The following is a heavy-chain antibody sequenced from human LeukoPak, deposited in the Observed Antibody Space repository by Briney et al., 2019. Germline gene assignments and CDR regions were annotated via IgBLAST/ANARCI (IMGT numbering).Heavy chain of an antibody. CDR1: GFTFSSYG. J-gene: IGHJ4*02. CDR2: ISGSGGST. Sequence: SGGSLRLSCAASGFTFSSYGMHWVRQAPGKGLEWVSAISGSGGSTYYADSVKGRFTISRDNSKNTLYLQMNSLRAEDTAVYYCANVRFLEWLFNYWGQGTLVTVSS. CDR3: ANVRFLEWLFNY. D-gene: IGHD3-3*01. V-gene: IGHV3-23*01.